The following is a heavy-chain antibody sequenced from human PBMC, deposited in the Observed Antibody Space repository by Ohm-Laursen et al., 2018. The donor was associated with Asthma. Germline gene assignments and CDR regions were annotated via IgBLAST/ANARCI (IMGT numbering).Heavy chain of an antibody. D-gene: IGHD4-17*01. CDR3: ARVPYGDYSIDY. Sequence: TLSLTCTVSGDSISSGNNYWSWIRQHPGKGLEWIGYIYYSGITYSNPSLRSRVTISVDTSKNQFSLKLSSVTAADTAVYYCARVPYGDYSIDYWGQGTLVTVSS. CDR2: IYYSGIT. CDR1: GDSISSGNNY. V-gene: IGHV4-31*03. J-gene: IGHJ4*02.